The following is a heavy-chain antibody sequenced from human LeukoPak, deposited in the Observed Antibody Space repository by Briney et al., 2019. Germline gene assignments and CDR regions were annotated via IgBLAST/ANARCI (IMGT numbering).Heavy chain of an antibody. V-gene: IGHV3-48*03. CDR1: GFTFSSYE. D-gene: IGHD3-10*01. CDR3: ARVWLRSIGVHP. CDR2: ISSSGSTI. Sequence: GSLRLSCAASGFTFSSYEMHWVRPAPPKGLPSVSYISSSGSTIYYADSVKGRFTISRDNAKNSLYLQTNSLRAEDTAVYYCARVWLRSIGVHPWGQGTLVTVSS. J-gene: IGHJ5*02.